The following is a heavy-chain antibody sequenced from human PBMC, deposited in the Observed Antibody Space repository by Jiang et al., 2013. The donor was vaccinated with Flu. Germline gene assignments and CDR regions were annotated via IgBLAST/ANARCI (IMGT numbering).Heavy chain of an antibody. D-gene: IGHD3-22*01. Sequence: VQPGGSLRLSCEASGFTLSDYWMHWVRQAPGKGLVWVSRINNYGSTTNYAPSVKGRFTISRDSAKNTLYLQMNSLRTEDTAVYYCARKFYYDSTTSYYRHDAFDIWGQGTMVTVSS. CDR1: GFTLSDYW. V-gene: IGHV3-74*01. J-gene: IGHJ3*02. CDR2: INNYGSTT. CDR3: ARKFYYDSTTSYYRHDAFDI.